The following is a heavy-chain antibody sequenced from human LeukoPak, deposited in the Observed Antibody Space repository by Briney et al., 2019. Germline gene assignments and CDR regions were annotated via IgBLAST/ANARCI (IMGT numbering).Heavy chain of an antibody. CDR3: ARGPVAGTNSFEY. Sequence: PGESLRLSCAASGFTVSSNYMSWVRQAPGKGLEWVAVIYSGGSTYYADSVKGRFTISRDNSKNTLYLQMNSLRVEDTAVYYCARGPVAGTNSFEYWGQGTLVTVSS. CDR2: IYSGGST. CDR1: GFTVSSNY. J-gene: IGHJ4*02. V-gene: IGHV3-53*01. D-gene: IGHD6-19*01.